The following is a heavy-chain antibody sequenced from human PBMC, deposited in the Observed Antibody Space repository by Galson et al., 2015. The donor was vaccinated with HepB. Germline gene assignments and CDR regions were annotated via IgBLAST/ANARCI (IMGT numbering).Heavy chain of an antibody. CDR2: IYYSGST. V-gene: IGHV4-59*08. CDR1: GGSISSYY. D-gene: IGHD6-13*01. CDR3: ARQPPLPGIAAAGPTQGPYNWFDP. Sequence: SETLSLTCTVSGGSISSYYWSWIRQPPGKGLEWIGYIYYSGSTNYNPSLKSRVTISVDTSKNQFSLKLSSVTAADTAVYYCARQPPLPGIAAAGPTQGPYNWFDPWGQGTLVTVSS. J-gene: IGHJ5*02.